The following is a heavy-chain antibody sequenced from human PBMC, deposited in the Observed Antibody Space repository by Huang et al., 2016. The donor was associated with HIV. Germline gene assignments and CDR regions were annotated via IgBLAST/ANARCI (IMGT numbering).Heavy chain of an antibody. CDR2: IFPDDSDT. CDR3: ARRFSSSSGYFDY. Sequence: VQLVQSGAEVKKPGESLKISCKGSGYSFSSYWIAWVRQMPGKGLEWRGIIFPDDSDTTYRPSFEGQVTISADKSIGTAYLQWSSLKASDTAMYYCARRFSSSSGYFDYWGQGSLVTVSS. CDR1: GYSFSSYW. D-gene: IGHD6-6*01. V-gene: IGHV5-51*01. J-gene: IGHJ4*02.